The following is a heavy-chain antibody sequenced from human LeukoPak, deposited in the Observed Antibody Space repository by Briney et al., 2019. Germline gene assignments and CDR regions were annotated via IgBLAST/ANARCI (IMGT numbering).Heavy chain of an antibody. D-gene: IGHD3-10*01. V-gene: IGHV3-48*04. J-gene: IGHJ6*03. CDR2: ISSSGSTI. CDR3: ARSYYGSGYYYYMDV. CDR1: GFTFSSYG. Sequence: GGSLRLSCAASGFTFSSYGMSWVRQAPGKGLEWVSYISSSGSTIYYADSVKGRFTISRDNAKNSLYLQMNSLRAKDTAVYYCARSYYGSGYYYYMDVWGKGTTVTISS.